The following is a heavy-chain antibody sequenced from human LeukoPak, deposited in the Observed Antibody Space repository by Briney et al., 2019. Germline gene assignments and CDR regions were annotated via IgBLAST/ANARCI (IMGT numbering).Heavy chain of an antibody. CDR2: IIPIFGTA. CDR3: AGVPYPSHDGYPAPLDY. J-gene: IGHJ4*02. V-gene: IGHV1-69*01. D-gene: IGHD3-22*01. Sequence: ASVKVSCKASGGTFSSYAISWVRQAPGQGLEWMGGIIPIFGTANYAQKFQGRVTITADESTSTAYMELSSLRSEDTAVYYCAGVPYPSHDGYPAPLDYWGQGTLVTVSS. CDR1: GGTFSSYA.